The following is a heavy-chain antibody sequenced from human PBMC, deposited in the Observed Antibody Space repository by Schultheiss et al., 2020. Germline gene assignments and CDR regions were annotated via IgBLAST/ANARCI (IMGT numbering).Heavy chain of an antibody. D-gene: IGHD2-15*01. V-gene: IGHV3-30-3*01. CDR2: ISYDGSNK. CDR1: GFTFSSYA. CDR3: ARESVGYCSGGSCYSGRYFDY. Sequence: GGSLRLSCAASGFTFSSYAMHWVRQAPGKGLEWVAVISYDGSNKYYADSVKGRFTISRDNSKNTLYLQMNSLRAEDTAVYYCARESVGYCSGGSCYSGRYFDYWGQGTLVTVSS. J-gene: IGHJ4*02.